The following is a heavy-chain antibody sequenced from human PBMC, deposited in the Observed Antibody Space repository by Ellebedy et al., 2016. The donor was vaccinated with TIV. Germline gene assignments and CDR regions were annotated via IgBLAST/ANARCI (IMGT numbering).Heavy chain of an antibody. V-gene: IGHV4-34*01. CDR2: INHSGST. J-gene: IGHJ4*02. Sequence: SETLSLXXAVYGGSFSGYYWSWIRQPPGKGLEWIGEINHSGSTNYNPSLKSRVSISVDTSKNQFSLKLSSVTAADTAVYYCARGAIVGALDYWGQGTLVTVSS. CDR3: ARGAIVGALDY. CDR1: GGSFSGYY. D-gene: IGHD1-26*01.